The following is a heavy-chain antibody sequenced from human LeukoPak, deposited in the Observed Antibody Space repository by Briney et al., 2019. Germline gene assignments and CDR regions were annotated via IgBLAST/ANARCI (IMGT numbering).Heavy chain of an antibody. V-gene: IGHV3-21*04. Sequence: PGGSLRLACEASGFTFRTHSMNWVRQAPGKRLEWVSSITKSSTYVYYADSVKGRFTVSRDNANNSLFLQMNNLGVDDTGVYYCARGSGVHVWGQGTLVLVSS. CDR3: ARGSGVHV. J-gene: IGHJ4*02. CDR1: GFTFRTHS. D-gene: IGHD3-10*01. CDR2: ITKSSTYV.